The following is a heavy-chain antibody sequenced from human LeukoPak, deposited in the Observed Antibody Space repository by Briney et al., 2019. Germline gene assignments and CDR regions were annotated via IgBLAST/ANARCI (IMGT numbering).Heavy chain of an antibody. CDR1: GSTFSSYA. Sequence: SVKVSCKASGSTFSSYAISWVRQAPGQGLEWMGGIIPIFGTANYAQKFQGRVTITTDESTSTAYMELSSLRSEDTAVYYCAGGSAAGNHHYYYYMDVWGKGTTVTVSS. CDR3: AGGSAAGNHHYYYYMDV. J-gene: IGHJ6*03. CDR2: IIPIFGTA. V-gene: IGHV1-69*05. D-gene: IGHD6-13*01.